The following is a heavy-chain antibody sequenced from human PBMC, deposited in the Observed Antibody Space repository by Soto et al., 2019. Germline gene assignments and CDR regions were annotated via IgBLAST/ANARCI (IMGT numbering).Heavy chain of an antibody. CDR1: GFSLTTLGVG. CDR3: AHSQLTTAANAFDV. CDR2: IYWDDDR. J-gene: IGHJ3*01. Sequence: QITLKESGPTLVKPTQALTLTCSFSGFSLTTLGVGVAWVRQPPGKALEWLALIYWDDDRQYSPSLKTRLTITMDTSKNQVVLTMTNMDPVDTGTYYCAHSQLTTAANAFDVWGQGTIVTVSS. V-gene: IGHV2-5*02. D-gene: IGHD1-1*01.